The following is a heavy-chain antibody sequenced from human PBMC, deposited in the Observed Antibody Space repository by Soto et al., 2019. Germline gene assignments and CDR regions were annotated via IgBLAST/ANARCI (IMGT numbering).Heavy chain of an antibody. CDR2: INPNSGRR. V-gene: IGHV1-46*01. CDR3: ARDQPADY. CDR1: GYTLTSYY. Sequence: ASVKVSCKASGYTLTSYYIHWVRQAPGQGLEWMGIINPNSGRRTYAQKFQGRITLTSDTSTNTVYMELSSLRSEDTAIYYCARDQPADYWGQGTLVTVSS. J-gene: IGHJ4*02.